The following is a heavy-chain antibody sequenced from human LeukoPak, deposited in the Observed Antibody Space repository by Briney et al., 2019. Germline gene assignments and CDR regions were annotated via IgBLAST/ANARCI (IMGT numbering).Heavy chain of an antibody. V-gene: IGHV4-34*01. CDR2: INHSGST. CDR1: GGSFSGYY. Sequence: SETLSLTCAVYGGSFSGYYWSWIRQPPGKGLEWIGEINHSGSTNYNPSLKSRVTISVDTSKNQFSLKLSSVTAADTAVYYCARESGYCSSTSCYEYFDYWGRGTLVTVSS. CDR3: ARESGYCSSTSCYEYFDY. J-gene: IGHJ4*02. D-gene: IGHD2-2*01.